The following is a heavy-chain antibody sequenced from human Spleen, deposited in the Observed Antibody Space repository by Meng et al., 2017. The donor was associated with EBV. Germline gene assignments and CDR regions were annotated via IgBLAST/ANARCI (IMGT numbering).Heavy chain of an antibody. D-gene: IGHD4-17*01. CDR3: ASIDSGDYGYFQH. CDR1: GGTFSNYA. J-gene: IGHJ1*01. V-gene: IGHV1-69*01. CDR2: IVPVFDSA. Sequence: QVRLVPSGAEVKKPGSSVKVSCKASGGTFSNYAINWVRQASGQGLEWMGGIVPVFDSANYAQNFQDRVTITADESTSTTYMELSSLRSEDTAVYYCASIDSGDYGYFQHWGQGTLVTVSS.